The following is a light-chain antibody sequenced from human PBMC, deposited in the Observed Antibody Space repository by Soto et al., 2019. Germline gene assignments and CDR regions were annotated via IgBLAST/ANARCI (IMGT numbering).Light chain of an antibody. CDR2: GAS. CDR3: QQSGGCT. V-gene: IGKV3-20*01. J-gene: IGKJ3*01. Sequence: EIVLTQSPGTLSLSPGERATLSCRASQSVSSSYLAWYQQKPGQAPRLLIYGASSRATGIPDRFSGSGSGTDFTLTISRLEPEDFAVYYCQQSGGCTFGPGTKVDIK. CDR1: QSVSSSY.